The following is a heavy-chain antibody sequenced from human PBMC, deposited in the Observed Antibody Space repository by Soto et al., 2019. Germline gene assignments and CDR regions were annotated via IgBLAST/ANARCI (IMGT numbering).Heavy chain of an antibody. D-gene: IGHD6-19*01. CDR1: GGTFSRYA. CDR3: AKGMTRQWLVHSFDP. V-gene: IGHV1-69*01. Sequence: QVQLVQSGAEVKKPGSSVKVSCKASGGTFSRYAISWVRQAPGQGLEWMGGIIPIFGTANYAQKFQGRVTITADESTSTADMELSSLRSEDTAVYNCAKGMTRQWLVHSFDPWGQGTLVTVSS. CDR2: IIPIFGTA. J-gene: IGHJ5*02.